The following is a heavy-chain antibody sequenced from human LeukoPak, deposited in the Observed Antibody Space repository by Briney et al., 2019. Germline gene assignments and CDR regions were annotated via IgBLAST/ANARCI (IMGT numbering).Heavy chain of an antibody. Sequence: GGSLRLSCTASGFSFGDYVMCWVRQAPGKGLEWVGFIRRKGYGGTTEYAASVKGRFTISRDDSKSIAYLQMNSLKTEDTAIYYCTSFTIFGPFDYWGQGILVTVSS. V-gene: IGHV3-49*04. D-gene: IGHD3-3*01. CDR1: GFSFGDYV. J-gene: IGHJ4*02. CDR2: IRRKGYGGTT. CDR3: TSFTIFGPFDY.